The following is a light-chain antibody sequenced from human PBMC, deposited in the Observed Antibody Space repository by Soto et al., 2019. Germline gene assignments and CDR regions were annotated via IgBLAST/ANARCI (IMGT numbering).Light chain of an antibody. CDR1: TGPVTSDYY. Sequence: QAVVTQAPSLTVSPGGTVSLTCACSTGPVTSDYYPNWFQQKPGQAPRALIYSTTKKHSWTPARFSGSLLGGKAALTLSGVQPEDEADYHCLLYYGAAVVFGGGTKLTVL. V-gene: IGLV7-43*01. CDR2: STT. J-gene: IGLJ2*01. CDR3: LLYYGAAVV.